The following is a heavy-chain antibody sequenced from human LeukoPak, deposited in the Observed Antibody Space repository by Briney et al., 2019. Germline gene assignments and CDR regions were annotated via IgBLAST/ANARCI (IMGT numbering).Heavy chain of an antibody. CDR3: ARDYFGYSSGADAFDI. J-gene: IGHJ3*02. V-gene: IGHV1-18*01. CDR1: GYTFTSYG. D-gene: IGHD6-19*01. CDR2: ISAYNGNT. Sequence: EASVKVSCKASGYTFTSYGISWVRQAPGQGLEWMGLISAYNGNTNYAQKLQVRVTMTTDTSTSTAYMELRSLRSDDTAVYYCARDYFGYSSGADAFDIWGQGTMVTVSS.